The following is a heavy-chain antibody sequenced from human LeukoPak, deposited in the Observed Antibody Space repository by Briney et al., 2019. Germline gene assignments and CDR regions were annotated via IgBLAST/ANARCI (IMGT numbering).Heavy chain of an antibody. J-gene: IGHJ6*02. Sequence: SETLSLTCTVSGGSISSYYWSWIRQPPGKGLEWIGYIYYSGRTNYNPSLKSRVTISVDTSKNQFSLKLSYVTAADTAVYYCARGAYDILTGGVNYYYYGMDVWGQGTTVTVSS. D-gene: IGHD3-9*01. CDR2: IYYSGRT. V-gene: IGHV4-59*01. CDR3: ARGAYDILTGGVNYYYYGMDV. CDR1: GGSISSYY.